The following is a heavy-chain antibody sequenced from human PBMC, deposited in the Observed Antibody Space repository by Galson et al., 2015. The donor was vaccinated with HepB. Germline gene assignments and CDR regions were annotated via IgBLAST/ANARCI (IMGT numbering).Heavy chain of an antibody. CDR2: ISSSSSTI. Sequence: SLRLSCAASGFTFSSYSMNWVRQAPGKGLEWASYISSSSSTIYYADSVEGRFTISRDNAKNSLYLQMNSLRAEDTAVYYCAREGTPTVYGPAGFDYWGQGTLVTVSS. CDR3: AREGTPTVYGPAGFDY. V-gene: IGHV3-48*04. CDR1: GFTFSSYS. D-gene: IGHD3-9*01. J-gene: IGHJ4*02.